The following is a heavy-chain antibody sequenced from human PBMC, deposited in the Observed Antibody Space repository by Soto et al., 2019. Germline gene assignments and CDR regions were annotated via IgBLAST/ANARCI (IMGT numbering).Heavy chain of an antibody. D-gene: IGHD3-10*01. V-gene: IGHV1-69*06. J-gene: IGHJ5*02. CDR2: IIPIFGTA. CDR3: AGGPVSAIMVRGGGLLDP. CDR1: GGTFSSYA. Sequence: SVKVSCKASGGTFSSYAISWVRQAPGQGLEWMGGIIPIFGTANYAQKFQGRVTITVDKSTSTAYMELSSLRSEDTAVYYCAGGPVSAIMVRGGGLLDPWGQGTLVTVSS.